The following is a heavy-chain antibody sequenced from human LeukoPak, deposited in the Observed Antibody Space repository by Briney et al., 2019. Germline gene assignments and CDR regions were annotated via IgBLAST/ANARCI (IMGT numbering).Heavy chain of an antibody. V-gene: IGHV4-39*01. Sequence: SETLSLTCTVSGGSISSSSYYWGWIRQPPGKGLEWIGSIYYSGSTYYNPSLKSRVAISVDTSKNQFSLKLSSVTAADTAVYYCARVTGYMIEDYFDYWGQGTLVTVTS. CDR1: GGSISSSSYY. D-gene: IGHD3-22*01. CDR3: ARVTGYMIEDYFDY. J-gene: IGHJ4*02. CDR2: IYYSGST.